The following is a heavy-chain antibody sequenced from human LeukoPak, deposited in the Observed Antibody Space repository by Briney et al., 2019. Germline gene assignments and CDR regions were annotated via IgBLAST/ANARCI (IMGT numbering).Heavy chain of an antibody. J-gene: IGHJ4*02. D-gene: IGHD3-10*01. V-gene: IGHV4-34*01. CDR2: INHSGST. Sequence: SETLSLTCAVYGGSFSGYYWSWIRQPPGKGLEWIGEINHSGSTNYNPSLKSRVTISVDTSKNQFSLKLSSVTAADTAVYYCARAYYGEAYWGQGTLVTVSS. CDR3: ARAYYGEAY. CDR1: GGSFSGYY.